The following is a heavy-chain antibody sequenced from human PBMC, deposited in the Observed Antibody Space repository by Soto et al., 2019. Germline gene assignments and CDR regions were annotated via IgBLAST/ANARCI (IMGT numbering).Heavy chain of an antibody. CDR2: IYHSGST. CDR3: AIRSGYSYGYFDY. D-gene: IGHD5-18*01. J-gene: IGHJ4*02. Sequence: SETLSLTCAVSGYSISSGYYWGWIRQPPGKGLEWIGSIYHSGSTYYNPSLKSRVTISADTSKNQFSLKLSSVTAADTAVYYCAIRSGYSYGYFDYWGQGTLVTVSS. CDR1: GYSISSGYY. V-gene: IGHV4-38-2*01.